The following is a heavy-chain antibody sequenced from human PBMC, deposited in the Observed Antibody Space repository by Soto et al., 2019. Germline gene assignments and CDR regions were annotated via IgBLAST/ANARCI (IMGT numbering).Heavy chain of an antibody. Sequence: VQLVESGGGEVQPGRSLTISCAASGFTFSTYGMHWVRQTPGKGLEWVAVISYDGTNKFYSDSVKGRFNISRDNFKKTMTMKMNSLRAYEKAVYSCAKDLQSYGEYDYYCYGMDVWGLGTRVTVSS. CDR1: GFTFSTYG. J-gene: IGHJ6*02. V-gene: IGHV3-30*18. CDR2: ISYDGTNK. CDR3: AKDLQSYGEYDYYCYGMDV. D-gene: IGHD2-21*01.